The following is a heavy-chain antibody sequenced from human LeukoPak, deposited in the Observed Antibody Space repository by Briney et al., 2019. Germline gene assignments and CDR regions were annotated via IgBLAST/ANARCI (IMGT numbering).Heavy chain of an antibody. CDR1: GYTFTSYY. CDR3: ARAANWHDDDWFDP. V-gene: IGHV1-8*01. Sequence: ASVKVSCKAPGYTFTSYYINWVRQATGQGPEWMGWMNPNSGNTDYAQRFQGRVTMTRNTSISTAYMELSSLRSEDTAVYYCARAANWHDDDWFDPWGQGTLVTVSS. D-gene: IGHD1-1*01. CDR2: MNPNSGNT. J-gene: IGHJ5*02.